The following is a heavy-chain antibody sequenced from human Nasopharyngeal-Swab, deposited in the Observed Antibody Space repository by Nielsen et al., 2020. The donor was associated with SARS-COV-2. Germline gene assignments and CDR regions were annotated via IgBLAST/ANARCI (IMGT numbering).Heavy chain of an antibody. D-gene: IGHD6-13*01. Sequence: GESLRISCAASGFTLGNYWMSWVRQAPGKGLEWVANINQDGSEKYYLDSVEGRFTIPRDNPKNSLYLQMNSLRAEDTTVFYCVRLSIATAGVDYWGQGTLVTVSS. J-gene: IGHJ4*02. CDR1: GFTLGNYW. CDR2: INQDGSEK. V-gene: IGHV3-7*01. CDR3: VRLSIATAGVDY.